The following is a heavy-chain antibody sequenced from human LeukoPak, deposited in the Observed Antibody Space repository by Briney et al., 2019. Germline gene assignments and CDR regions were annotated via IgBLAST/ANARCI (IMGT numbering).Heavy chain of an antibody. CDR3: ARDTPDYGGSPSD. CDR2: IYYSGST. D-gene: IGHD4-23*01. J-gene: IGHJ4*02. Sequence: SETLSLTCTVSGDSIRSYYWSWIRQPPGKGLEWIGYIYYSGSTNSNPSLRSRVAISVDTSKNQFSLKVTSVTAADTAVYYCARDTPDYGGSPSDWGQGTLVTVSS. V-gene: IGHV4-59*01. CDR1: GDSIRSYY.